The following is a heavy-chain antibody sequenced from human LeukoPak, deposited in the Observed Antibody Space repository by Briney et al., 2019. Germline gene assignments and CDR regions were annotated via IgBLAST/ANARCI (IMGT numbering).Heavy chain of an antibody. J-gene: IGHJ4*02. CDR2: MNQDGSEK. V-gene: IGHV3-7*01. Sequence: GGSLRLSCAASGFTFSDYWMSWVRQAPGKGLEWVANMNQDGSEKYYVDSVKGRFTISRDNAKNSLSLQMNRLRAEDTAVYYCARDWAHFGYWGQGTLVTVSS. CDR3: ARDWAHFGY. D-gene: IGHD3-10*01. CDR1: GFTFSDYW.